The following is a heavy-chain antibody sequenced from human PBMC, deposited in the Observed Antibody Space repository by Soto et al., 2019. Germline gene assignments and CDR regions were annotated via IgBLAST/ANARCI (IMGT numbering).Heavy chain of an antibody. D-gene: IGHD2-15*01. V-gene: IGHV2-5*02. CDR2: IYWDDDK. Sequence: TLSLTCTVSGGSIGHYDWYWIRQPPGKALEWLALIYWDDDKRYSPSLKSRLTITKDTSKNQVVLTMTNMDPVDTATYYCAHSYSYYFDYWGQGTLVTVSS. J-gene: IGHJ4*02. CDR1: GGSIGHYDW. CDR3: AHSYSYYFDY.